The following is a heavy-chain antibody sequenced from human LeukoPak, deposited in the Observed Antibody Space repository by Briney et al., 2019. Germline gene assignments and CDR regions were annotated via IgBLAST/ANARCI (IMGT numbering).Heavy chain of an antibody. J-gene: IGHJ4*02. D-gene: IGHD5-12*01. CDR2: ISDDGSST. CDR3: ARDCGASGCDY. Sequence: PGGSLRLSCAASGFTFSSYWMHWVRQAPGKGLEWVSRISDDGSSTTNANSVKGRFTISRDNAKNTVYLQMNSLGVEDTAVYYCARDCGASGCDYWGQGTLVTVSS. CDR1: GFTFSSYW. V-gene: IGHV3-74*01.